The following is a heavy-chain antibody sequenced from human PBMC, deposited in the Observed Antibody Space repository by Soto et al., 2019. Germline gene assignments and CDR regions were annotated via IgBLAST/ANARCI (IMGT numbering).Heavy chain of an antibody. CDR2: IIPMFGTA. Sequence: QVQLVQSGAEVKKPGSSVKVSCKTSGGTFSSYAISWVRQAPGQGLEWMGGIIPMFGTANYAQKFQGRVTIXAXEXXSTAYMELTSLRSEDTAVYYCARSRANYYDSRGYYYSSFHYWGQGTLVTVSS. CDR3: ARSRANYYDSRGYYYSSFHY. D-gene: IGHD3-22*01. CDR1: GGTFSSYA. V-gene: IGHV1-69*12. J-gene: IGHJ4*02.